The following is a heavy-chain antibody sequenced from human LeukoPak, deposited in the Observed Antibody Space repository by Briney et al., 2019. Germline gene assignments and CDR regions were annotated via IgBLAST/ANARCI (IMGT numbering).Heavy chain of an antibody. J-gene: IGHJ4*02. CDR3: TTRIAAAGLLSYFDY. CDR2: IKSKTDGGTT. V-gene: IGHV3-15*01. CDR1: GFTFSNAW. D-gene: IGHD6-13*01. Sequence: GSLRLSRAASGFTFSNAWMSWVRQAPGKGLEWVGRIKSKTDGGTTDYAAPVKGRFTISRDDSKNTLYLQMNSLKTEDTAVYYCTTRIAAAGLLSYFDYWGQGTLVTVSS.